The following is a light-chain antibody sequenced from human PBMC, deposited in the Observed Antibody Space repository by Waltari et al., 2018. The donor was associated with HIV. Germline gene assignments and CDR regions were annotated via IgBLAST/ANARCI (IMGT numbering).Light chain of an antibody. CDR3: TAHTSTSTWV. CDR1: SNDVGGYQF. J-gene: IGLJ3*02. Sequence: QSALTQPASVSGSPGQSLTISCTGTSNDVGGYQFVSWYQQHPGKAPKLIIYEVSNRPSGVSNRFSGSKSGNTASLTISGLQAEDEADYYCTAHTSTSTWVFGGGTKLTVL. V-gene: IGLV2-14*01. CDR2: EVS.